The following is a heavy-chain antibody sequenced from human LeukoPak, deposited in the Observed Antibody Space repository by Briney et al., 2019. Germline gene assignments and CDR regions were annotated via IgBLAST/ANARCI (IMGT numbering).Heavy chain of an antibody. V-gene: IGHV3-48*01. D-gene: IGHD3-3*01. CDR3: ARGYYDFWSGYYTDFDY. CDR1: GFTFSSYS. J-gene: IGHJ4*02. Sequence: PGGSLRLSCAASGFTFSSYSMNWVRQAPGNGLVWVSYISSSSSTIYYADSVKGRFTISRDNAKNSLYLQMNSLRAEDTAVYYCARGYYDFWSGYYTDFDYWGQGTLVTVSS. CDR2: ISSSSSTI.